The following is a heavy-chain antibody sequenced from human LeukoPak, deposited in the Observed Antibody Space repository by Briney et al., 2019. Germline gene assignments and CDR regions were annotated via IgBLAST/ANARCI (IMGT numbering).Heavy chain of an antibody. D-gene: IGHD3-9*01. CDR1: EYSFTSYW. V-gene: IGHV5-51*01. CDR2: IYPGDSDT. Sequence: GESLKISCKGSEYSFTSYWIGWVRQMPGKGLEWMGIIYPGDSDTRYSPSFQGQVTISADKSISTAYLQWSSLKASDTAIYYCARREYDILTGYYGDAFDIWGQGTMVTVSS. J-gene: IGHJ3*02. CDR3: ARREYDILTGYYGDAFDI.